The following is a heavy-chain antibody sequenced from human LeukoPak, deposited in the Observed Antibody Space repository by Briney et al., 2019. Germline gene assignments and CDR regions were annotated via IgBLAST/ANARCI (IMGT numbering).Heavy chain of an antibody. J-gene: IGHJ4*02. CDR3: ARESSVGAHKAFDY. V-gene: IGHV3-74*01. CDR2: INTDGSST. Sequence: PGGSLRLSCAASGFTFSNYWMHWVRQAPGQGLVWVSRINTDGSSTTYADSVKGRFTISRDNAKNTLYLQMNSLRAEDTAVYYCARESSVGAHKAFDYWGQGTLVTVSS. D-gene: IGHD1-26*01. CDR1: GFTFSNYW.